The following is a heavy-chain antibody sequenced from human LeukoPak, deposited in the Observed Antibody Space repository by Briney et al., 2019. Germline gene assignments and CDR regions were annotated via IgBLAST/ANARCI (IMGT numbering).Heavy chain of an antibody. D-gene: IGHD2-2*01. CDR1: GGSFSGYY. CDR2: INHSGST. V-gene: IGHV4-34*01. CDR3: ARDLVVPASNYYYYGMDV. Sequence: PSETLSLTCAVYGGSFSGYYWSWIRQPPGKGLEWIGEINHSGSTNYNPSLKSRVTISVDTSKNQFSLKLSSVTAADTAVYYCARDLVVPASNYYYYGMDVWGQGTTVTVSS. J-gene: IGHJ6*02.